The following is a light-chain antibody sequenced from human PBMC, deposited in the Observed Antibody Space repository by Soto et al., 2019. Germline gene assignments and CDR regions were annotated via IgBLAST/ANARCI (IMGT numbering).Light chain of an antibody. CDR2: GAS. CDR3: QQYNNWPPTWT. CDR1: HSVSSN. V-gene: IGKV3-15*01. Sequence: EIVMTQSPATLSVSPGERATLSCSASHSVSSNLAWYQQKPGQAPRLLIYGASTRATGIPARFSGSGSGTEFTLTISSLQSEDFAVYYCQQYNNWPPTWTFGQGTKVDIK. J-gene: IGKJ1*01.